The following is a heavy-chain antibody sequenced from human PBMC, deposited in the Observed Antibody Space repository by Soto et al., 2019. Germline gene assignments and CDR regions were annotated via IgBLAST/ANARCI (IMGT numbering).Heavy chain of an antibody. CDR1: GGSITSGGYY. V-gene: IGHV4-31*03. CDR2: IYYGGIT. J-gene: IGHJ4*02. D-gene: IGHD3-10*01. CDR3: ARAPRGNYGYPSYFDY. Sequence: PSETLSLTCSVSGGSITSGGYYWNWIRQHPGKGLEWIGYIYYGGITYYNPSLKSRITISVDTSKNQFSLKLSSATAADTAMYYCARAPRGNYGYPSYFDYWGQGTLVT.